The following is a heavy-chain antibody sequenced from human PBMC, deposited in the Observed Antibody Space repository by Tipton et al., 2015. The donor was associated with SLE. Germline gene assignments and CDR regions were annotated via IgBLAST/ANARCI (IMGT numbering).Heavy chain of an antibody. Sequence: TLSLTCAVYGGSFSGYYWSWIRQPPGKGLEWIGEINHSGSTNYNPSLKSRVTISVDTSKNQFSLKLSSVTAADTAVYYCAVRDFWSPKGAFDIWGQGTMATASS. J-gene: IGHJ3*02. D-gene: IGHD3-3*01. V-gene: IGHV4-34*01. CDR3: AVRDFWSPKGAFDI. CDR1: GGSFSGYY. CDR2: INHSGST.